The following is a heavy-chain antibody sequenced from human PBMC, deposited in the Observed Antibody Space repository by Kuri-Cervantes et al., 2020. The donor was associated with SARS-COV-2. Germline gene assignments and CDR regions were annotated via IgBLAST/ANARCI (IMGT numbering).Heavy chain of an antibody. V-gene: IGHV3-20*04. CDR1: GFTFDDYG. CDR3: ARSPGAYFDY. Sequence: GESLKISCAASGFTFDDYGMSWVRQAPGKGLEWVSGINWNGGSTGYADSVKGRFTISRDNAKNSLYLQMNSLRAEDTAVYYCARSPGAYFDYWGQGTLVTVSS. J-gene: IGHJ4*02. D-gene: IGHD3-10*01. CDR2: INWNGGST.